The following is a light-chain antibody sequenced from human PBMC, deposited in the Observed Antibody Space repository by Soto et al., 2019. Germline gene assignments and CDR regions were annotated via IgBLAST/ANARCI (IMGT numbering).Light chain of an antibody. CDR2: EVN. Sequence: QSVLTQPSCASGSPGQSVAISCTGTSSDVGGYNYVSWYQQHPGKAPKLLIYEVNKRPSGVPDRFSGSKSGNTASLTVSGLQAEDDADYYCSSYAGSSNVFGTGTKVTVL. CDR1: SSDVGGYNY. J-gene: IGLJ1*01. V-gene: IGLV2-8*01. CDR3: SSYAGSSNV.